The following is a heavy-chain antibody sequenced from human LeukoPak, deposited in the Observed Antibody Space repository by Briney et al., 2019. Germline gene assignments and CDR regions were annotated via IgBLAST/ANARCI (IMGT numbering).Heavy chain of an antibody. J-gene: IGHJ4*02. CDR3: SKDSDSSGYYGLHYFDY. CDR1: GFTFSSYA. D-gene: IGHD3-22*01. V-gene: IGHV3-23*01. CDR2: ISGSGGST. Sequence: GGSLRLSCAASGFTFSSYAMSWVRQAPGKGLEWVSAISGSGGSTYYADSVKGRFIISRDNSKNTLYLQMNSLRAEDTAVYYCSKDSDSSGYYGLHYFDYWGQGTLVTVSS.